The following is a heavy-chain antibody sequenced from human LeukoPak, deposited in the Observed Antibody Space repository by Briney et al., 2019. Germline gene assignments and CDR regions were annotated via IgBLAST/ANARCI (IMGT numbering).Heavy chain of an antibody. Sequence: PGRSLRLSCAASGFTFSSYGMHWVRQAPGKGLEWVAVIWYDGSNKYYADSVKGRFTISRDNSKNTLYLQMNSLRAEDTAVCYCAKELPLGFGELDYWGQGTLVTVSS. D-gene: IGHD3-10*01. J-gene: IGHJ4*02. CDR3: AKELPLGFGELDY. CDR1: GFTFSSYG. V-gene: IGHV3-33*06. CDR2: IWYDGSNK.